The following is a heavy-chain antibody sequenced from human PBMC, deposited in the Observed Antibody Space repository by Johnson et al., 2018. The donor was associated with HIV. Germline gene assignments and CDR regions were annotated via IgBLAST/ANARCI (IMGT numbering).Heavy chain of an antibody. Sequence: QVQLVESGGGVVQPGRSLRLSCAASGFTFSSYAMHWVRQAPGKGLEWVAVISYDGSNKYDADSVKGRFTISRDNSKNTLYLQMNSLRAEDTAVYYCASTSSGWFYAFDIWGQGTMVTVSS. CDR1: GFTFSSYA. CDR2: ISYDGSNK. D-gene: IGHD6-19*01. V-gene: IGHV3-30*04. CDR3: ASTSSGWFYAFDI. J-gene: IGHJ3*02.